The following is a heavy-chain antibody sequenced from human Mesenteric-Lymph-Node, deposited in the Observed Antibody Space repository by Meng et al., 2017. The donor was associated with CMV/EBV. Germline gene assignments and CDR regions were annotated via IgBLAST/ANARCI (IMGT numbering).Heavy chain of an antibody. CDR2: INPNSGDT. CDR3: ARDPVSSSWHQILYYGLDV. Sequence: ASVKVSCKASGYTFAGHYMHWVRQAPGQGLEWMGYINPNSGDTIYAQKFQGRVTMTRDTSISTAYMEVTRLRSDDTAVYYCARDPVSSSWHQILYYGLDVWGQGTTFTVSS. CDR1: GYTFAGHY. V-gene: IGHV1-2*02. J-gene: IGHJ6*02. D-gene: IGHD6-13*01.